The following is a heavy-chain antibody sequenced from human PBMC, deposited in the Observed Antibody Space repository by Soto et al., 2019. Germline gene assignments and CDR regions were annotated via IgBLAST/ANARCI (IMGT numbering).Heavy chain of an antibody. CDR1: GGSFSGYY. D-gene: IGHD2-2*01. CDR3: AREVGYYSATRRNLYFDY. V-gene: IGHV4-34*01. Sequence: SETLSLTCAVSGGSFSGYYWSWVRQTPGKGLEWIGDINHTGGSNYNPSLKSRVMISVDTAKTQFSLNVTSVTAADTAVYYCAREVGYYSATRRNLYFDYWGPGTLVTGSS. CDR2: INHTGGS. J-gene: IGHJ4*02.